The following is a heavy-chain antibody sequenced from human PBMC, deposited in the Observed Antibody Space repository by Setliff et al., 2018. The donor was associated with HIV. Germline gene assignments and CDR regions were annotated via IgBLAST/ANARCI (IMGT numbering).Heavy chain of an antibody. D-gene: IGHD3-10*01. CDR3: ARGGALLGYYYGSGSYPPDAFDI. Sequence: GASVKVSCKASGYAFTSYYIHWVRQAPGQGLEWMGRINPSGGSTSYAQKFQGRVTMTRDTSTSTVYMELSSLRSEDTAVYYCARGGALLGYYYGSGSYPPDAFDIWGQGTMVTVSS. CDR2: INPSGGST. J-gene: IGHJ3*02. V-gene: IGHV1-46*01. CDR1: GYAFTSYY.